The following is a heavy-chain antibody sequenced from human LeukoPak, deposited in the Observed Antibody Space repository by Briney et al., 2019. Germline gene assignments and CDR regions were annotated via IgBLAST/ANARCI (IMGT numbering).Heavy chain of an antibody. V-gene: IGHV3-33*01. CDR1: GFTFSSDG. Sequence: TGGSLRLSCAASGFTFSSDGMNWVRQAPGKGLEWVAVIWFDGSKKDYVDSVKGRFTISRDNSKNTLYLQMNSLRAEDTAVYYCARVRFCSRTNCYGYLDHWGQGTQVTVSS. J-gene: IGHJ4*02. CDR2: IWFDGSKK. CDR3: ARVRFCSRTNCYGYLDH. D-gene: IGHD2-2*01.